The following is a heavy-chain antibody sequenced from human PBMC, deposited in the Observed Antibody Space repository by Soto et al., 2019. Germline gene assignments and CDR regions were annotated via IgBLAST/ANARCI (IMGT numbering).Heavy chain of an antibody. D-gene: IGHD6-19*01. CDR3: TRENGWQSS. J-gene: IGHJ4*02. V-gene: IGHV3-48*02. CDR2: ISSSSFTL. Sequence: GGSLRLSCAASGFIFGSYTMNWVRQSPGKGLEWVSSISSSSFTLYYADSVKGRFSISRDNAKNSLYLQMNSLRDEDTAVYYCTRENGWQSSWGQGTLVTVSA. CDR1: GFIFGSYT.